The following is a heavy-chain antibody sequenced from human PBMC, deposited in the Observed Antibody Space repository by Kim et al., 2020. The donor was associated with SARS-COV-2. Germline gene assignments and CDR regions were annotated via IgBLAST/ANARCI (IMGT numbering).Heavy chain of an antibody. Sequence: GGSLRLSCAASGFTFSSYGMHWVRQAPGKGLEWVAVIWYDGSNKYYADSVKGRFTISRDNSKNTLYLQMNSLRAEDTAVYYCARDGRYSGSYWGYYYYGMDVWGQGTTVTVSS. CDR3: ARDGRYSGSYWGYYYYGMDV. J-gene: IGHJ6*02. D-gene: IGHD1-26*01. CDR1: GFTFSSYG. V-gene: IGHV3-33*08. CDR2: IWYDGSNK.